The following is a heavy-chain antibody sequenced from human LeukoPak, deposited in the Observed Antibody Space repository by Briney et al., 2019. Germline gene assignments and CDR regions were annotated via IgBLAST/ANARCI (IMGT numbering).Heavy chain of an antibody. CDR1: GGSISSYH. J-gene: IGHJ1*01. CDR2: IYYSGST. Sequence: SETLSLTCTVSGGSISSYHWSWIRQPPGKGLEWIGYIYYSGSTNYNPSLKSRVTISVDTSKNQFSLKLSSVTAADTAVYYCARVEVGATTQTYSQHWGQGTLVTVSS. D-gene: IGHD1-26*01. V-gene: IGHV4-59*01. CDR3: ARVEVGATTQTYSQH.